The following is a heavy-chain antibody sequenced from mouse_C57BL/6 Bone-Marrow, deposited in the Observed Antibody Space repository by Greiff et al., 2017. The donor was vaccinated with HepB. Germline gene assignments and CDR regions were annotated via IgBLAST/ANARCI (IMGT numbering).Heavy chain of an antibody. J-gene: IGHJ3*01. CDR1: GYTFTSYW. Sequence: QVQLQQSGAELVKPGASVKLSCKASGYTFTSYWMHWVKQRPGQGLEWIGMIHPNSGSTNYNEKFKSKATLTVDKSSSTAYMQLSSLTSEDAAVYYCARVSITTVVAPFAYWGQGTLVTVSA. CDR3: ARVSITTVVAPFAY. D-gene: IGHD1-1*01. CDR2: IHPNSGST. V-gene: IGHV1-64*01.